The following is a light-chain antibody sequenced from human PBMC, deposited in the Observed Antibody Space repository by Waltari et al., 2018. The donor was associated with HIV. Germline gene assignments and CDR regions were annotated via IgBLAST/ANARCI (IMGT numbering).Light chain of an antibody. V-gene: IGKV4-1*01. Sequence: DVVVTQSPDSLAVSVGERATLNCKSSRNLLYSSNNKSYLAWYQPKAGQRPKLCSYWASTHESGVPDRFSGSGFETEFTLTSSSRQDEDVAGYCCQQYYSVPYTFGQGTKLEIK. CDR2: WAS. J-gene: IGKJ2*01. CDR1: RNLLYSSNNKSY. CDR3: QQYYSVPYT.